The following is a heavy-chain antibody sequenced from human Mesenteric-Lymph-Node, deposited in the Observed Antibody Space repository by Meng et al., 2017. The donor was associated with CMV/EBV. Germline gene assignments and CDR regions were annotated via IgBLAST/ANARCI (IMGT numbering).Heavy chain of an antibody. Sequence: ESLKISCAASGFTFSSYSMNWVRRTPGKELEWVSSISRCSSYIYYADLVKGRFTISRDNAKNSLYLQMNSLRAEDTAVYYRARDRPKYQLLVGGYYYYGMDVWGQGTTVTISS. V-gene: IGHV3-21*01. CDR3: ARDRPKYQLLVGGYYYYGMDV. J-gene: IGHJ6*02. D-gene: IGHD2-2*01. CDR2: ISRCSSYI. CDR1: GFTFSSYS.